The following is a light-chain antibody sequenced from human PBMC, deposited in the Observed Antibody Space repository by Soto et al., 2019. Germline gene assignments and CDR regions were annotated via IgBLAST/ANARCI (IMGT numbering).Light chain of an antibody. CDR1: QSISSY. CDR3: LQSYSTLT. CDR2: AAS. V-gene: IGKV1-39*01. Sequence: DIQMTQSPSSLSASVGDRVTITCRASQSISSYLNWYQQKPGKAPKLLIYAASSLQSGVPSRFSVSDTWKDLNLTISSRKSDDFATYYWLQSYSTLTFGGGTKVEIK. J-gene: IGKJ4*01.